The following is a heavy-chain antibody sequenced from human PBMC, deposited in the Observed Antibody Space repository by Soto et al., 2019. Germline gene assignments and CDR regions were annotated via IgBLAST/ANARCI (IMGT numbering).Heavy chain of an antibody. CDR2: MSGSGGST. CDR3: AKGPRYYDFSTTDY. D-gene: IGHD3-3*01. CDR1: GFTFSSYA. V-gene: IGHV3-23*01. J-gene: IGHJ4*02. Sequence: EVQLLESGGGLVQPGGSLRLSCAASGFTFSSYAMSWVRQAPGQGLEWVSAMSGSGGSTYYADSVKGRFTISRDNSKKTGYLQLNSRRDEDMVVYYCAKGPRYYDFSTTDYWGQGTLVTVSS.